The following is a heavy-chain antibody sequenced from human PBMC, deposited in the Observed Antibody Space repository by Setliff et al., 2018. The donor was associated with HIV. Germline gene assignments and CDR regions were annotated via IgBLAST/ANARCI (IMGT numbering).Heavy chain of an antibody. CDR3: ARLKGYSSGWYFDY. CDR1: GGSISNYY. J-gene: IGHJ4*02. CDR2: IYYSGST. D-gene: IGHD6-19*01. V-gene: IGHV4-59*01. Sequence: NPSETLSLTCTVSGGSISNYYWSWTRQPPGKGLECIGYIYYSGSTNYNPSLKSRVTISVDTSKSQFSLKLSSVTAADTAVYYCARLKGYSSGWYFDYWGQGTLVTVSS.